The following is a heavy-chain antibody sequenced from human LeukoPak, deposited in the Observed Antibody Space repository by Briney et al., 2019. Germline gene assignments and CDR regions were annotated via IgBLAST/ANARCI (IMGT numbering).Heavy chain of an antibody. Sequence: PSETLSLTCAVYGGSFSGYYWSWIRQPPGKGLEWIGEINHSGSTNYNPSLKSRVTISVDTSKNQFSLKLSSVTAADTAVYYCARDAVGNCSSTSCPNWFDPWGQGTLVTVSS. V-gene: IGHV4-34*01. J-gene: IGHJ5*02. D-gene: IGHD2-2*01. CDR2: INHSGST. CDR3: ARDAVGNCSSTSCPNWFDP. CDR1: GGSFSGYY.